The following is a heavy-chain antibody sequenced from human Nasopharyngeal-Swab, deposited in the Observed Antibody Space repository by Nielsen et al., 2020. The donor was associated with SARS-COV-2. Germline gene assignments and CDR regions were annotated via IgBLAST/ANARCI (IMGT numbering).Heavy chain of an antibody. D-gene: IGHD2-2*01. CDR3: ARNRYCDSTTCRKEFDY. CDR1: GFSISGYW. Sequence: GESLKISCAASGFSISGYWMSWVRQAPGKGLEWVANINQDGSEEYYVASVKGRFTISRDNSKNTLYLLINSLRAEDTAMFYCARNRYCDSTTCRKEFDYWGQGTLVTVSS. V-gene: IGHV3-7*01. CDR2: INQDGSEE. J-gene: IGHJ4*02.